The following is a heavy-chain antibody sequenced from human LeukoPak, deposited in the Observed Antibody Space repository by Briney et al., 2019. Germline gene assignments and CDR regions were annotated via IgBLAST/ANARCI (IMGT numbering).Heavy chain of an antibody. V-gene: IGHV3-21*01. CDR1: GFSFSDYN. Sequence: GRSLRLSCAASGFSFSDYNMNWVRQAPGKGLEWVSSISSSSSYIYYADSVKGRFTISRDNAKNSLYLQMNSLRAEDTAVYYCARASRIVVVVAATGYMDVWGKGTTVTVSS. D-gene: IGHD2-15*01. J-gene: IGHJ6*03. CDR3: ARASRIVVVVAATGYMDV. CDR2: ISSSSSYI.